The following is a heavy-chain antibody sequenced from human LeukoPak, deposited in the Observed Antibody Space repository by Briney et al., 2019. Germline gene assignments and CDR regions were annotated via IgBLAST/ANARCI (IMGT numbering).Heavy chain of an antibody. V-gene: IGHV1-2*02. CDR1: GYTFTGYY. D-gene: IGHD2-2*01. Sequence: WASVKVSCKASGYTFTGYYIHWVRQAPGQGLEWMGWISPNSGGTNYAQKFQGRVTMTRDTSISTAYMELSRLRSDDTAIYYCARVQRSPAIEDAFDIWGQGTMVTVSS. CDR2: ISPNSGGT. CDR3: ARVQRSPAIEDAFDI. J-gene: IGHJ3*02.